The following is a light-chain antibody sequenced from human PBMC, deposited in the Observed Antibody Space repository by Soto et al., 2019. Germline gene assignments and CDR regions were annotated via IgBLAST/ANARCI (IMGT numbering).Light chain of an antibody. CDR2: EVR. Sequence: QSALTQPPSASGSPGQSVTISCTGSSSDVGGYNYVSWYQQHPGKAPKLVIYEVRKRPSRVPDRFSGSKSGNTASLTVSGLQAEDEADYYCSSYTGTNNFGVFGPGTKLTVL. J-gene: IGLJ1*01. V-gene: IGLV2-8*01. CDR3: SSYTGTNNFGV. CDR1: SSDVGGYNY.